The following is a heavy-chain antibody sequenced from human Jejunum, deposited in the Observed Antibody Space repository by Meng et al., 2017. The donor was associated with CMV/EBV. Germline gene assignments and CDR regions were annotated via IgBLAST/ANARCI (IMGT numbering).Heavy chain of an antibody. CDR2: ISPSGNI. J-gene: IGHJ4*02. V-gene: IGHV4-4*07. CDR3: ARGESRGYYYFDY. D-gene: IGHD3-22*01. Sequence: QVHLQEPGPGRVRPSETLSLTCNVSGDSISNYFWSWIRQPAGKKLEWIGRISPSGNINYIPSLKGRVTMSLDTSNNQIFLNLTSVTAADTALYYCARGESRGYYYFDYWGQGILVTVSS. CDR1: GDSISNYF.